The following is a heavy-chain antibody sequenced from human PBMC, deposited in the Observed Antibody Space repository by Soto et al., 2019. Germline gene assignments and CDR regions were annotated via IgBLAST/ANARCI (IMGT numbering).Heavy chain of an antibody. CDR1: VGSFSGYY. J-gene: IGHJ6*02. V-gene: IGHV4-34*01. D-gene: IGHD6-13*01. CDR3: ARLECSSSWTYYYYYGMDG. Sequence: SETLSVACAVYVGSFSGYYWSWIRQPPGKGLEWIGEINHSGSTNYNPSLKSRVTISVDTSKNQFSLKLSSVTAADTAVYYCARLECSSSWTYYYYYGMDGWGQGTTVTVSS. CDR2: INHSGST.